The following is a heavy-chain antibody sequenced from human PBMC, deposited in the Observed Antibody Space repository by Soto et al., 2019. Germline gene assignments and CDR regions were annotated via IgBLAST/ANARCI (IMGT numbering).Heavy chain of an antibody. J-gene: IGHJ6*02. D-gene: IGHD3-10*01. CDR1: GGSISSYY. Sequence: PSETLSITCTVSGGSISSYYWSWFRQPPGKGLEWIGYIYYSGSTNYNPSLKSRVTISVDTSKNQFSLKLSSVTAADTAVYYCAREGRGMDVWGQGTTVTVSS. CDR3: AREGRGMDV. V-gene: IGHV4-59*01. CDR2: IYYSGST.